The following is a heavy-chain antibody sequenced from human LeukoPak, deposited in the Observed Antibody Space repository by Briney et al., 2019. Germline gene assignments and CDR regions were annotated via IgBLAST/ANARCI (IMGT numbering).Heavy chain of an antibody. CDR1: GFTFDDYA. CDR3: ASSPIAVALPSY. Sequence: GGSLRLSCAASGFTFDDYAMHWVRQAPGKGLEWVANIEEDGSQQFYVDSVKGRFTISRDNAKKSLYLQMNSLRVEDTGVYYCASSPIAVALPSYWGQGTLVTVSS. J-gene: IGHJ4*02. D-gene: IGHD6-19*01. V-gene: IGHV3-7*01. CDR2: IEEDGSQQ.